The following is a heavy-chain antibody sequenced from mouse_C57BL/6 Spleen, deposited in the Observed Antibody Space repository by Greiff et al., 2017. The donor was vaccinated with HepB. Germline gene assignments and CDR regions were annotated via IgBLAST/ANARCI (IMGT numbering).Heavy chain of an antibody. CDR3: ARLAYYDYDWFAY. CDR2: INTNNGGT. J-gene: IGHJ3*01. Sequence: VQLQQSGPELVKPGASVKIPCKASGYTFTDYNMDWVKQSHGKSLEWIGDINTNNGGTIYNQKFKGKATLTVDKSSSTAYMELRSLTSEDTAVYYCARLAYYDYDWFAYWGQGTLVTVSA. CDR1: GYTFTDYN. D-gene: IGHD2-4*01. V-gene: IGHV1-18*01.